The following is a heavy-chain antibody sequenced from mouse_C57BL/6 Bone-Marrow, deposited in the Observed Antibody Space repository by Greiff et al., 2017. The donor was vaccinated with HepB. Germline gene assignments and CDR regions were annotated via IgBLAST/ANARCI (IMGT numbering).Heavy chain of an antibody. J-gene: IGHJ2*01. D-gene: IGHD1-1*01. CDR1: GYTFTSYW. CDR3: ARKTVVAREAFDY. CDR2: IDPSDSET. Sequence: QVQLQQPGAELVRPGSSVKLSCKASGYTFTSYWMHWVKQRPIQGLEWIGNIDPSDSETHYNQKFKDKATLTVDKSSSTAYMQLSSLTSEDSAVYYCARKTVVAREAFDYWGQGTTLTVSS. V-gene: IGHV1-52*01.